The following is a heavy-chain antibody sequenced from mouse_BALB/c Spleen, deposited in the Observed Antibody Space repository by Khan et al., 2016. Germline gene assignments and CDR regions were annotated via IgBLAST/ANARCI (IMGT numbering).Heavy chain of an antibody. Sequence: EVQLQESGPDLVKPSQSLSLTCTVSGYSITSGYSWHWIRQFPGNKLEWMGYIHYSGSTNYNPSLKSRISITRDTSKNQFFLQLNSVTTEDTATXYCASSHYDYSWFAYWGQGTLVTVSA. D-gene: IGHD2-4*01. CDR3: ASSHYDYSWFAY. CDR2: IHYSGST. J-gene: IGHJ3*01. V-gene: IGHV3-1*02. CDR1: GYSITSGYS.